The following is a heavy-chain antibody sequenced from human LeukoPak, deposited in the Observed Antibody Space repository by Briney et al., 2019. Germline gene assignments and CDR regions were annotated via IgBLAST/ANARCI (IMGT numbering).Heavy chain of an antibody. CDR1: GGSFSGYY. CDR2: INHSGST. Sequence: SETLSFTRAVYGGSFSGYYWSWIRQPPGKGLEWIGEINHSGSTNYNPSLKSRVTISVDTSKNQFSLKLSSVTAADTAVYYCARDVLLWFGELSSHDAFDIWGQGTMVTVSS. CDR3: ARDVLLWFGELSSHDAFDI. J-gene: IGHJ3*02. D-gene: IGHD3-10*01. V-gene: IGHV4-34*01.